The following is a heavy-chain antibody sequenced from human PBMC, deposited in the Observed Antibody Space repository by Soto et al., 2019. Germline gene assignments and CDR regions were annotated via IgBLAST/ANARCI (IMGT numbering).Heavy chain of an antibody. V-gene: IGHV1-3*01. CDR3: ARGGLDYYGSGNFDY. J-gene: IGHJ4*02. D-gene: IGHD3-10*01. CDR1: GYTFTSYA. Sequence: VASVKVSCKASGYTFTSYAMHWVRQAPGQRLEWMGWINAGNGNTKYSQKFQGRVTITRDTSASTAYMELSSLRSEDTAVYYCARGGLDYYGSGNFDYWGQGTLVTVSS. CDR2: INAGNGNT.